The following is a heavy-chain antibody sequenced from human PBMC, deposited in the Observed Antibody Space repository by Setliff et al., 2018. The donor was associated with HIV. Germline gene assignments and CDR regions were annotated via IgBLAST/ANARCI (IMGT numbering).Heavy chain of an antibody. V-gene: IGHV1-46*01. CDR1: GYTFTSCF. J-gene: IGHJ4*02. Sequence: GASVKVSCKASGYTFTSCFLHWVRQAPGQGLEYMGIINLSDGSADYVEKFQDRVTITRDTSTSTVYMEMSSLRSEDTAIYYCAKEYHTAATGTRVANYFDYWGQGTLVTVSS. D-gene: IGHD6-13*01. CDR2: INLSDGSA. CDR3: AKEYHTAATGTRVANYFDY.